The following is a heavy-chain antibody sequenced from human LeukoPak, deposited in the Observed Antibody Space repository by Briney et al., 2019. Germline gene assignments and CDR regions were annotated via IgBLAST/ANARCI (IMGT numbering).Heavy chain of an antibody. V-gene: IGHV4-34*01. CDR1: GGSFGDYY. D-gene: IGHD7-27*01. CDR2: INHGGST. CDR3: ARFSTFAWGAWGDAFDV. Sequence: SETLSLTCTIYGGSFGDYYWSWIRHPPGMGREWIGEINHGGSTNYNPSLMSRVIVSRNTSNNQFSLIVTPVTAADTAVYYCARFSTFAWGAWGDAFDVWGRGTVVSVSS. J-gene: IGHJ3*01.